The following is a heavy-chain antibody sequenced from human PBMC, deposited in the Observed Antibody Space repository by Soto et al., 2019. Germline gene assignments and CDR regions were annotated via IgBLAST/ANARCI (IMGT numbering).Heavy chain of an antibody. V-gene: IGHV2-5*01. J-gene: IGHJ4*02. CDR1: XFSFTTAGVA. CDR2: IYYNDDR. Sequence: PTLVNPTQTLTLTCTXXXFSFTTAGVAVGWIRQTPGGALEWLTLIYYNDDRRFSPSLKTRLTITGDPSKHQVVLSLTNVDPGDTATYFCAHSDGGYXIIYFDFWGQGIPVTVSS. D-gene: IGHD5-12*01. CDR3: AHSDGGYXIIYFDF.